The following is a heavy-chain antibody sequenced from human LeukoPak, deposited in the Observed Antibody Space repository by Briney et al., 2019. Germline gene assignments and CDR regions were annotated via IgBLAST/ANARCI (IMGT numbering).Heavy chain of an antibody. CDR2: IRYDGSNK. V-gene: IGHV3-30*02. Sequence: GGSLRLSCAASGFTFSSYGMHWVRQAPGKGLEWVAFIRYDGSNKYYADSVKGRFTISRDNSKNTLYLQMNSLRAEDTAVYYCAKDPSGYYDSSGYPYYFDYWGQGTLVTVSS. CDR1: GFTFSSYG. CDR3: AKDPSGYYDSSGYPYYFDY. D-gene: IGHD3-22*01. J-gene: IGHJ4*02.